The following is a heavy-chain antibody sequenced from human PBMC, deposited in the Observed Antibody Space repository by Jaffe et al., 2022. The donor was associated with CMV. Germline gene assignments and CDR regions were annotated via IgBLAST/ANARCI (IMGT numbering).Heavy chain of an antibody. CDR3: TILRRGDDSSGYYWEYYFDY. J-gene: IGHJ4*02. CDR2: IRSKAYGGTT. D-gene: IGHD3-22*01. CDR1: GFTFGDYA. Sequence: EVQLVESGGGLVQPGRSLRLSCTASGFTFGDYAMSWVRQAPGKGLEWVGFIRSKAYGGTTEYAASVKGRFTISRDDSKSIAYLQMNSLKTEDTAVYYCTILRRGDDSSGYYWEYYFDYWGQGTLVTVSS. V-gene: IGHV3-49*04.